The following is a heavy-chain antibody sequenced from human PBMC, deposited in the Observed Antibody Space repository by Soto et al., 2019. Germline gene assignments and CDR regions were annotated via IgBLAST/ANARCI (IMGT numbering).Heavy chain of an antibody. CDR3: ARAVGPFDY. D-gene: IGHD1-26*01. CDR2: IWYDGSHK. J-gene: IGHJ4*02. V-gene: IGHV3-33*01. CDR1: GFTFSTYG. Sequence: QVQVVESGGGVVQPGRSLRLSCAASGFTFSTYGMHWVRQAPGTGLEWVAVIWYDGSHKDYADSVKGRITIARDNSKNTLYLQMNSLRVEDTGVYYCARAVGPFDYWGQGTLVAVSS.